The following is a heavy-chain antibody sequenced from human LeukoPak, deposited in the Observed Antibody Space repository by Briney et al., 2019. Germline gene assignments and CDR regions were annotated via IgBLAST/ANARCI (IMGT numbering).Heavy chain of an antibody. CDR2: INHSGST. Sequence: KPSETLSLTCAVYGGSFSGYYWSWIRQPPGKGLEWIGEINHSGSTNYNPSLKSRVTISADTSKNQFSLKLSSVTAADTAVYYCARGRDFWSGYYRSRWFDPWGQGTLVTVSS. V-gene: IGHV4-34*01. CDR3: ARGRDFWSGYYRSRWFDP. D-gene: IGHD3-3*01. CDR1: GGSFSGYY. J-gene: IGHJ5*02.